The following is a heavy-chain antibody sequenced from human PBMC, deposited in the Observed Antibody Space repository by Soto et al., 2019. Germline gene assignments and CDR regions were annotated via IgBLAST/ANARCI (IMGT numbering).Heavy chain of an antibody. J-gene: IGHJ5*02. V-gene: IGHV4-34*01. CDR1: GGSFSGYY. CDR3: SRRAPEGFDP. CDR2: INHSGIT. Sequence: LTCAVYGGSFSGYYWSWIRQPPGKGLEWIGEINHSGITNYNPSLKSRVTISVDTSKNQFSLKLSSVTAADTALYYCSRRAPEGFDPWGQGTLVTVSS.